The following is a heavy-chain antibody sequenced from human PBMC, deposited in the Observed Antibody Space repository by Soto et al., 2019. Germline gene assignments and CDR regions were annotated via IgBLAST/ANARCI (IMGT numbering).Heavy chain of an antibody. CDR3: ARELPQRQGRNMDV. CDR2: INHRGSV. Sequence: SETLSLTCTVTGGSMTTGDQYWTWIRHRPGEGLEWFGYINHRGSVYYNPSLESRVSMSVDTSKNQFSLNLSSVTAADTAVYYCARELPQRQGRNMDVWGQGTTVTVSS. J-gene: IGHJ6*02. CDR1: GGSMTTGDQY. V-gene: IGHV4-31*03. D-gene: IGHD1-1*01.